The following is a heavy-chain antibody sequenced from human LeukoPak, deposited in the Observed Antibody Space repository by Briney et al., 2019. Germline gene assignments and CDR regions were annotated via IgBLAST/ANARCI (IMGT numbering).Heavy chain of an antibody. Sequence: SETLSLTCTVSGGSISSYYWSWIRRPPGKGLEWIGYIYYSGSTNYNPSLKSRVTMSVDTSKNQFSLKLSSVTAADTAVYYCAGGLWYLSYFQHWGQGTLVTVSS. CDR2: IYYSGST. CDR1: GGSISSYY. CDR3: AGGLWYLSYFQH. D-gene: IGHD2-21*01. J-gene: IGHJ1*01. V-gene: IGHV4-59*12.